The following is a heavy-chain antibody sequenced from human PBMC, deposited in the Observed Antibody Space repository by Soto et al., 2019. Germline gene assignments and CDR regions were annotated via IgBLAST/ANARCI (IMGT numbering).Heavy chain of an antibody. CDR1: GDSVSSSSYY. CDR2: LYYSEAT. CDR3: ASGLGWFDP. Sequence: PSETLSLTCTVSGDSVSSSSYYWGWIRQPPGKGLEWIGSLYYSEATYYNPSLKSRVTISVDTSKNQFSLKLNSVTAADTAVYYCASGLGWFDPWGQGTLVTGSS. J-gene: IGHJ5*02. V-gene: IGHV4-39*01.